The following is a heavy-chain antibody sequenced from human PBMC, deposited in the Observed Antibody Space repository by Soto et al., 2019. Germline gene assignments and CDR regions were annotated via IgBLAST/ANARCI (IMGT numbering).Heavy chain of an antibody. CDR2: ISYDGSNK. CDR3: AKDEWLAPDY. V-gene: IGHV3-30*18. CDR1: GFTFSSYG. Sequence: GGSLRLSCAASGFTFSSYGMHWVRQAPGKGLEWVAVISYDGSNKYYADSVKGRFTISRDNSKNTLYLQMNSLRAEDTAVYYCAKDEWLAPDYWGQGTLVTVSS. D-gene: IGHD6-19*01. J-gene: IGHJ4*02.